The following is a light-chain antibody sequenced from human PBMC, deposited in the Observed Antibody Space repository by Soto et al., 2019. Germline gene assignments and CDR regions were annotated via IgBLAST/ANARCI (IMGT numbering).Light chain of an antibody. CDR2: GSS. CDR3: KQYGSSPPYT. CDR1: QSVSNNY. J-gene: IGKJ2*01. Sequence: VLTQSPGTLSLSPGERATLSCRASQSVSNNYLAWYQQKPGQAPRLLIFGSSDRATGIPDRFSGSGSGTDFTLTISRLEPEDFAVYYCKQYGSSPPYTFGQGTKLEIK. V-gene: IGKV3-20*01.